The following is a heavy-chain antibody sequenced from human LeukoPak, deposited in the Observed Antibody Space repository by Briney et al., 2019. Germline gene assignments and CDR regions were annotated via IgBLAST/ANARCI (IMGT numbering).Heavy chain of an antibody. V-gene: IGHV3-53*01. D-gene: IGHD3-10*01. J-gene: IGHJ4*02. Sequence: GGSLRLSCAASGFTVSRNYMSWVRQAPGKGLEWVSVIYSGGNTYYADFVKSRFTISRDNSKNTLYLQINSLTAEDTAVYYCANLPRGDYWGLGTLVTVSS. CDR1: GFTVSRNY. CDR3: ANLPRGDY. CDR2: IYSGGNT.